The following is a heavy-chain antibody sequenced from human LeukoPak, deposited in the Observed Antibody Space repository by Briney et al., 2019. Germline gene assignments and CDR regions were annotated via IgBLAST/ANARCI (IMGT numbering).Heavy chain of an antibody. CDR2: ISYDGSDK. Sequence: GGSLRLSCAASGFTFNTYAMHWVRQAPGRGLEWVALISYDGSDKYYADSVKGRFTISRDNSNNTLYLQMNSLRAEDTALYYCASVLVDDYGDFAEDSFDIWGQGTMITVSS. J-gene: IGHJ3*02. CDR1: GFTFNTYA. D-gene: IGHD4-17*01. V-gene: IGHV3-30*04. CDR3: ASVLVDDYGDFAEDSFDI.